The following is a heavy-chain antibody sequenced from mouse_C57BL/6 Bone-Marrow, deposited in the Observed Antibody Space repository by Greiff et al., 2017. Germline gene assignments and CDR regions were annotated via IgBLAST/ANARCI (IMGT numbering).Heavy chain of an antibody. CDR1: GYTFTSYW. V-gene: IGHV1-7*01. Sequence: QVQLKESGAELAKPGASVKLSCKASGYTFTSYWMHWVKQRPGQGLEWIGYINPSSGYTKYNQKFQDKATLTADQFSSTAYMQLSGLTYADSAVYYCARSIYYGNYLAWFAYWCQGTLVTVSA. J-gene: IGHJ3*01. D-gene: IGHD2-1*01. CDR3: ARSIYYGNYLAWFAY. CDR2: INPSSGYT.